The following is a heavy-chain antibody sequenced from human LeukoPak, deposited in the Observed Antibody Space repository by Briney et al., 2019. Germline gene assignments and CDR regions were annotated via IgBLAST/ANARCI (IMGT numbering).Heavy chain of an antibody. CDR1: GGSISSYY. J-gene: IGHJ3*02. D-gene: IGHD3-16*01. CDR2: IYYSGST. V-gene: IGHV4-59*01. CDR3: ASAGGEDAFDI. Sequence: SETLSLTCTVSGGSISSYYWSWIRQPPGRGLEWIGYIYYSGSTNYNPSLKSRVTISVDTSKNQFSLKLSSVTAADTAVYYCASAGGEDAFDIWGQGTMVTVSS.